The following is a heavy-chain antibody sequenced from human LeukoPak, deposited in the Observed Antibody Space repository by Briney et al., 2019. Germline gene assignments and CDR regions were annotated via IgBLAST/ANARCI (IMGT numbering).Heavy chain of an antibody. J-gene: IGHJ4*02. V-gene: IGHV3-21*01. D-gene: IGHD1-26*01. CDR2: ISSSSSYI. CDR3: ARDSRLVGEWELYFDY. CDR1: GVTFSSYS. Sequence: GGSLRLSCAASGVTFSSYSMNWVRQAPGKGLEWVSSISSSSSYIYYADSVKGRFTISRDNAKNSLYLQMNSLRAEDTAVYYCARDSRLVGEWELYFDYWGQGTLVTVSS.